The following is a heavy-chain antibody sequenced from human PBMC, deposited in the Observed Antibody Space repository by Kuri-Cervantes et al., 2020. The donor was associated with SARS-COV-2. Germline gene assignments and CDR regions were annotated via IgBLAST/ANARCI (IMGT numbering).Heavy chain of an antibody. CDR2: IYYSGST. CDR3: ARSKGSSSSYYFDY. CDR1: GGSVNNSY. V-gene: IGHV4-59*02. D-gene: IGHD6-13*01. Sequence: SETLSLTCTVSGGSVNNSYWSWIRQPPGKGLEWIGYIYYSGSTNYNPSLKSRVAISVDTSKNQFSLKLSSVTAADTAVYYCARSKGSSSSYYFDYWGQGTLVTVSS. J-gene: IGHJ4*02.